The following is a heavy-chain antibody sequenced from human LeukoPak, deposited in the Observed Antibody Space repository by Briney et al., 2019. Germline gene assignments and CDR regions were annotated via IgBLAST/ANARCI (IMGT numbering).Heavy chain of an antibody. CDR3: ARVARYGLRQFFDY. CDR2: IYYSGST. V-gene: IGHV4-59*06. Sequence: PSETLSLTCLVSGGSISSYYWSWIRQHPGKGLEWIGYIYYSGSTYYNPSLKSRVTISVDTSKNQFSLKLSSVTAADTAVYYCARVARYGLRQFFDYWGQGTLVTVSS. J-gene: IGHJ4*02. D-gene: IGHD1-1*01. CDR1: GGSISSYY.